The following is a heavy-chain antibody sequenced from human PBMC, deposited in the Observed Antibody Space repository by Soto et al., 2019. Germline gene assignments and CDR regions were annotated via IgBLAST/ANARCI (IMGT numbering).Heavy chain of an antibody. CDR2: IYYSGST. V-gene: IGHV4-61*01. CDR1: GGSVSSGSYY. CDR3: AREPQYYYDSSGYYGAGFDY. Sequence: PSETLSLTCTVSGGSVSSGSYYWSWIRQPPGKGLDWIGYIYYSGSTNYNPSLKSRVTISVDTSKNQFSLKLSSVTAADTAVYYCAREPQYYYDSSGYYGAGFDYWGQGTLVTVSS. J-gene: IGHJ4*02. D-gene: IGHD3-22*01.